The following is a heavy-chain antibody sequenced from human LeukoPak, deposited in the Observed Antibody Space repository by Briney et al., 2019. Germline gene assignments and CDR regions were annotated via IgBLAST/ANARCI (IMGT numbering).Heavy chain of an antibody. Sequence: ASVNVSCKDSGYTFITYGITWVRQAPGQGLEWMGWITPYNGDTNYAQNLQDRVTMTTDTSTSTAYMELRSLRSDDTAVYFCARVAGVSYNYFDSWGQGTLVTVSS. V-gene: IGHV1-18*01. CDR3: ARVAGVSYNYFDS. CDR2: ITPYNGDT. D-gene: IGHD1-26*01. CDR1: GYTFITYG. J-gene: IGHJ4*02.